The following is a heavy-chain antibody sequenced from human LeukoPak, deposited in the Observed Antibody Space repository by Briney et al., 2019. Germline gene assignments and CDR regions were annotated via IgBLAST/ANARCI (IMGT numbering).Heavy chain of an antibody. CDR1: GYTFTGYY. CDR3: ARDGRPAAVGGYFDY. D-gene: IGHD6-13*01. J-gene: IGHJ4*02. CDR2: INPNSGGT. Sequence: ASVKVSCKASGYTFTGYYMHWVRQAPGQGLEWMGWINPNSGGTNYAQKFQGRVTMTRDTSISTAYMELSRLRSDDTAVYYCARDGRPAAVGGYFDYWGQGTLVTVSS. V-gene: IGHV1-2*02.